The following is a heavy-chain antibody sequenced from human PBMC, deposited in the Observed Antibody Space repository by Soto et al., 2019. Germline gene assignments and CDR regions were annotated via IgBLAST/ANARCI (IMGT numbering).Heavy chain of an antibody. CDR3: AKPSPPYYYYGMDV. CDR2: ISYDGSNK. D-gene: IGHD6-6*01. V-gene: IGHV3-30*18. CDR1: GFTFSSYG. J-gene: IGHJ6*02. Sequence: QVQLVESGGGVVQPGRSLRLSCAASGFTFSSYGMHWVRQAPGKGLEWVAVISYDGSNKYYADSVKGRFTISRDNSKNPLYLQMNSLRAEDTAVYYCAKPSPPYYYYGMDVWGQGTTVTVSS.